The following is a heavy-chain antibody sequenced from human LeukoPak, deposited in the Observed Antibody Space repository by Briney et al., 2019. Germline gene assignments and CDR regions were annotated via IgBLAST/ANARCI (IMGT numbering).Heavy chain of an antibody. J-gene: IGHJ4*02. V-gene: IGHV1-69*05. Sequence: EASVKVSCKASGGTFSSYAIRWVRQAPGQGLEWMGGIIPIFGTANYAQKFQGRVTNTTDESTSTAYMELSSLRSEDTAVYYCANNEMATISPIFNYWGQGTLVTVSS. CDR1: GGTFSSYA. D-gene: IGHD5-24*01. CDR2: IIPIFGTA. CDR3: ANNEMATISPIFNY.